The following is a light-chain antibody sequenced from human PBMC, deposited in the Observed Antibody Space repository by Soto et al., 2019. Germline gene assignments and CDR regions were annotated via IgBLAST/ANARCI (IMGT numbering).Light chain of an antibody. J-gene: IGKJ4*01. Sequence: EIVLTQSPATLSLSPGETASHSCRASQPVSTFLAWYQKKPGQSPSLLLYDASNRATGVPDRFSGSGPGTDFTLTISSLEPEDFAVYYCQQRDTWPTFGGGTKVDIK. CDR3: QQRDTWPT. CDR1: QPVSTF. CDR2: DAS. V-gene: IGKV3-11*01.